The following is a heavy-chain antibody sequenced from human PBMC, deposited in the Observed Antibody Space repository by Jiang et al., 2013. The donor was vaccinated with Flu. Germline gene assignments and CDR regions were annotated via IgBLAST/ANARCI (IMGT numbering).Heavy chain of an antibody. V-gene: IGHV1-8*01. J-gene: IGHJ4*02. D-gene: IGHD4-11*01. CDR3: ARGSGDYSNYYFGH. CDR2: MNPNSGNT. Sequence: GAEVKKPGASVKVSCKASGYTFTSYDINWVRQATGQGLEWMGWMNPNSGNTGDAQKFQGRVTMTWNTSISTAYMELSSLRSDDTAVYYCARGSGDYSNYYFGHWGQGTPVTVSS. CDR1: GYTFTSYD.